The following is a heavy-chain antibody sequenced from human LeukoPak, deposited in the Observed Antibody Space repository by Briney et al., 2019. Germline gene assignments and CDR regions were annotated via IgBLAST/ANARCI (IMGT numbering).Heavy chain of an antibody. V-gene: IGHV4-34*01. CDR1: GGSFSDYY. D-gene: IGHD2-2*01. J-gene: IGHJ4*02. Sequence: SETLSLTCAVYGGSFSDYYWSWIRQPPGKGLDWIGEINHSGSTNYNPSLKSRVTISVDTSKNQFSLKLSSVTAADTAVYYCARLYCSSTSCYLDYWGQGTLVTVSS. CDR3: ARLYCSSTSCYLDY. CDR2: INHSGST.